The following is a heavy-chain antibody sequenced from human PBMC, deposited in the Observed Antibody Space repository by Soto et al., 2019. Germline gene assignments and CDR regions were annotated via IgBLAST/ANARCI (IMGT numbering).Heavy chain of an antibody. D-gene: IGHD6-13*01. CDR2: ISGSGGST. Sequence: GGSLRLSCAASGFTFSSYAMSWVRQAPGKGLEWVSAISGSGGSTYYADSVKGRFTISRDNSKNTLYLQMNSLRAEDTAVYYCAKDSAQRYSSRPSGFAPWGQGTLVTVSS. J-gene: IGHJ5*02. CDR3: AKDSAQRYSSRPSGFAP. CDR1: GFTFSSYA. V-gene: IGHV3-23*01.